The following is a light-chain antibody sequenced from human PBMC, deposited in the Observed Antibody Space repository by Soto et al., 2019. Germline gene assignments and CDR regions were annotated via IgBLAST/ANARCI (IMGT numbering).Light chain of an antibody. CDR2: GAS. V-gene: IGKV3-20*01. CDR1: QSVTTQ. J-gene: IGKJ1*01. Sequence: IVLTQSPGTLSFSPGERATLSCRASQSVTTQLAWYQQKPGQAPRLIIHGASSRATGVPDRITGSGSGTDFTLSISRLEHEDFAVYYCQQYGGSTRTFGQGTKVDI. CDR3: QQYGGSTRT.